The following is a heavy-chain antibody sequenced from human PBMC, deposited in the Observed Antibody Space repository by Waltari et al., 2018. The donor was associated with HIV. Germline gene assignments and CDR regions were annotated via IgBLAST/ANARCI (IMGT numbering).Heavy chain of an antibody. J-gene: IGHJ4*02. D-gene: IGHD6-25*01. Sequence: QVQFVQSGAEVQKPGASVKLPCTTSGSIVSGYYLHWVRQAPGQGLEWMGWISPNTGGTRFAQRFQGRVTVTRDTSETTVYMEVSGLTSDDTAIYYCARVSRRDGSRLFDYWGPGTLVTVSS. CDR1: GSIVSGYY. V-gene: IGHV1-2*02. CDR3: ARVSRRDGSRLFDY. CDR2: ISPNTGGT.